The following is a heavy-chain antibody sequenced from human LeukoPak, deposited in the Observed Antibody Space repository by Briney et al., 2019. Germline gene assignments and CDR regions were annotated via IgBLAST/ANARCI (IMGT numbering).Heavy chain of an antibody. CDR1: GGSFGGYY. J-gene: IGHJ6*03. V-gene: IGHV4-34*01. Sequence: SETLSLTCAVYGGSFGGYYWSWIRQPPGKGLEWIGEINHSGSTNYNPSLKSRVTISVDTSKNQFSLKLSSVTAADTAVYYCARGPLNWGYYYYMDVWGKGTTVTVSS. D-gene: IGHD7-27*01. CDR3: ARGPLNWGYYYYMDV. CDR2: INHSGST.